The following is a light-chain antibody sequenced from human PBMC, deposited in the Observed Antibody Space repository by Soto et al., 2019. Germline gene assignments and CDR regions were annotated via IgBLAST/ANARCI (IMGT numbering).Light chain of an antibody. V-gene: IGKV1-27*01. CDR1: QDIGNF. CDR3: QKCKVAPFT. CDR2: AAS. Sequence: ILMTQSPSSLSALVGDRVTITCRASQDIGNFLAWYQQKPGKVPKLLIYAASTLQSGVPSRFSGSGSGTDFTLTISSLQPEDVATYYCQKCKVAPFTFGGGTKADI. J-gene: IGKJ4*01.